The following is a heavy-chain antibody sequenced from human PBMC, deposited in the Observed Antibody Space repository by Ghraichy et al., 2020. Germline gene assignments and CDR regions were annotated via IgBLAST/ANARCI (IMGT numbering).Heavy chain of an antibody. V-gene: IGHV3-23*01. CDR1: GFTFSNSA. CDR2: ISGSGSST. Sequence: GGSLRLSCAASGFTFSNSAVSWVRQAPGKGLEWVSSISGSGSSTNYADSVKGRFTISRDNFNSTLYLQMRSLRDDETAGYYCAKHIESPPSGMDVWGQGTTVTVSS. J-gene: IGHJ6*02. CDR3: AKHIESPPSGMDV.